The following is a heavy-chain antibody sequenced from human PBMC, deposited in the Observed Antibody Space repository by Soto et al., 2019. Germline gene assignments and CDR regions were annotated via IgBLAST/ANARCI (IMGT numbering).Heavy chain of an antibody. CDR3: AGDGGAY. D-gene: IGHD3-16*01. CDR1: GFTFSSYA. J-gene: IGHJ4*02. CDR2: MSYDGSNK. Sequence: QVQLVESGGGVVQPGRSLRLSCAASGFTFSSYAMHWVRRAPGKGLEWMAVMSYDGSNKYYAYSVKGRFTISRDNSKNTLYLQMNSLRPADTALYYCAGDGGAYWGQGTLVVVAS. V-gene: IGHV3-30-3*01.